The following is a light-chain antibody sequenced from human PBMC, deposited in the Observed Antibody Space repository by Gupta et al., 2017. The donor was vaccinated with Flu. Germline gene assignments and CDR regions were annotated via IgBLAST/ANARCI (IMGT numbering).Light chain of an antibody. CDR3: QQYYDTPLT. V-gene: IGKV4-1*01. J-gene: IGKJ4*01. CDR2: WAS. CDR1: QSIFFSPTNKNY. Sequence: SLGERATINCKSSQSIFFSPTNKNYLAWYQQKPGQPPKLVIYWASIRQSGVPGRISGSGSGTDFTLTISSLQAEDVAVYYCQQYYDTPLTFGGGTKVEIK.